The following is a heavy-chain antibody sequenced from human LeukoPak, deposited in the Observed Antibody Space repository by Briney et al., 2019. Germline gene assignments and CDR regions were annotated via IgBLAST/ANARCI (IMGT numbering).Heavy chain of an antibody. CDR3: ARDPGGYYDI. J-gene: IGHJ4*02. D-gene: IGHD3-16*01. CDR2: IYSGGST. Sequence: TGGSLRLSCAASGFTFSSYSMSWVRQAPGKGLEWVSVIYSGGSTYYADSVKGRFTISRDNSKNTLYLQMNSLRAEDTAVYYCARDPGGYYDIWGQGTLVTVSS. V-gene: IGHV3-66*01. CDR1: GFTFSSYS.